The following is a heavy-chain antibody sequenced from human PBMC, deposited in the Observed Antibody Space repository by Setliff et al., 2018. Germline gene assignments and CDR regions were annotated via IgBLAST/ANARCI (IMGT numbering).Heavy chain of an antibody. J-gene: IGHJ1*01. Sequence: PGGSLRLSCAASGLTFSDAWMNWVRQTSGKGLEWVGRVKRNSDGATTDYAAPVKGRFTISRDDSKDIVYLQMNNLQSADTAVYYCSVDCAGSTSCYEKFHGWGQGTLVTVSS. CDR3: SVDCAGSTSCYEKFHG. V-gene: IGHV3-15*01. CDR2: VKRNSDGATT. D-gene: IGHD2-2*01. CDR1: GLTFSDAW.